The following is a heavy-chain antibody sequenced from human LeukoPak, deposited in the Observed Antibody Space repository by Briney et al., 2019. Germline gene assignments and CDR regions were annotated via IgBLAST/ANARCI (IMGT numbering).Heavy chain of an antibody. V-gene: IGHV4-34*01. CDR1: GGSFSGYY. CDR3: ARGRSGYSSRIFDY. J-gene: IGHJ4*02. CDR2: INHSGST. Sequence: SETLSLTCAVYGGSFSGYYWSWIRQPPGKGLEWIGEINHSGSTNYNPSLKSRVTISVDTSKNQFSLKPSSVTAADTAVYYCARGRSGYSSRIFDYWGQGTLVTVSS. D-gene: IGHD5-18*01.